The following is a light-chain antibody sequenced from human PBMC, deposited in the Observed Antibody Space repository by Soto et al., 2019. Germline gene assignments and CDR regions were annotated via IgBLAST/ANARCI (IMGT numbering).Light chain of an antibody. CDR1: SSNTGNNY. J-gene: IGLJ1*01. CDR2: END. Sequence: QSVLTQPPSVSAAPGQKVTISCSGSSSNTGNNYVSWYQQLPGTAPKLLIYENDKRPSGIPDRFSGSKSGTSATLGITGLQTGDEADYCCATWDSSLSAGLFGTGTKVTVL. V-gene: IGLV1-51*02. CDR3: ATWDSSLSAGL.